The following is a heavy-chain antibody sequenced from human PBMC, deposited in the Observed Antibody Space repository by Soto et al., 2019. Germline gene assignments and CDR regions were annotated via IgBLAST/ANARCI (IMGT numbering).Heavy chain of an antibody. CDR3: AKEGDIVATMDPYFDY. CDR2: ISYDGSNK. CDR1: VFTFSSYG. V-gene: IGHV3-30*18. J-gene: IGHJ4*02. D-gene: IGHD5-12*01. Sequence: VQLVESGGGVVQPGRSLRLSCAASVFTFSSYGMHWVRQAPGKGLEWVAVISYDGSNKCYADSVKGRFTISRDNSKNTLYLQMNSLRAEDTAVYYCAKEGDIVATMDPYFDYWGQGTLVTVSS.